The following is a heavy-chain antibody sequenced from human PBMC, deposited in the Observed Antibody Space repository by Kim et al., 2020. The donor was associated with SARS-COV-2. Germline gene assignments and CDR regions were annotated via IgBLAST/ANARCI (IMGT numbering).Heavy chain of an antibody. J-gene: IGHJ4*02. CDR3: ARVGVGTMVRGEKSCLDY. CDR2: INAGNGNT. D-gene: IGHD3-10*01. V-gene: IGHV1-3*01. Sequence: ASVKVSCKASGYTFTSYAMHWVRQAPGQRLEWMGWINAGNGNTKYSQKFQGRVTITRDTSASTAYMELSSLRSEDTAVYYCARVGVGTMVRGEKSCLDYWGQGTLVTVSS. CDR1: GYTFTSYA.